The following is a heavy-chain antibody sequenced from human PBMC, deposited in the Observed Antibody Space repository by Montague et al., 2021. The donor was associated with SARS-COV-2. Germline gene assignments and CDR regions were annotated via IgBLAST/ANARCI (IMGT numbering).Heavy chain of an antibody. CDR2: IQASGIT. D-gene: IGHD1-7*01. J-gene: IGHJ4*02. CDR3: ARVPNWNYVRDY. V-gene: IGHV4-61*02. Sequence: TLSLTCTVSGGSISSASFYWTWIRQSAGKGLEWIGRIQASGITNYNPSLKSRVAMSVDTSKNQFSLSLNSATAADTATYFCARVPNWNYVRDYWGQGTLVTVSS. CDR1: GGSISSASFY.